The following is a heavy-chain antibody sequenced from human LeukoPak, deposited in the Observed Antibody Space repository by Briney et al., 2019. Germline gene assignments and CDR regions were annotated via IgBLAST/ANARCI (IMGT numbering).Heavy chain of an antibody. CDR2: ISGSGGST. CDR3: AKSDYYYDSSGYYYVIFDY. J-gene: IGHJ4*02. V-gene: IGHV3-23*01. CDR1: GFTFSSFA. Sequence: GGSLRLSCAASGFTFSSFAMSWVRQAPGKGLEWVSAISGSGGSTYYADSVKGRFTISRDKSKNTLYLQMNSLRAEDTAVYYCAKSDYYYDSSGYYYVIFDYWGQGTLVTVSS. D-gene: IGHD3-22*01.